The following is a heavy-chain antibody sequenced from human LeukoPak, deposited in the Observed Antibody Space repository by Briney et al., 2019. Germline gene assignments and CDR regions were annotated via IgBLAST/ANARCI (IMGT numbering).Heavy chain of an antibody. V-gene: IGHV1-69*05. J-gene: IGHJ5*02. CDR3: GSDIVVVPAGIGDNWFDP. CDR1: GGTLSSYA. D-gene: IGHD2-2*01. Sequence: SVKVSCKASGGTLSSYAISWVRQPPGQGLEWMGRIIPIFGTANYAQKFQGRVTITTDESTSTAYMELSSLRSEDTAVYYCGSDIVVVPAGIGDNWFDPWGQGTLVTVSS. CDR2: IIPIFGTA.